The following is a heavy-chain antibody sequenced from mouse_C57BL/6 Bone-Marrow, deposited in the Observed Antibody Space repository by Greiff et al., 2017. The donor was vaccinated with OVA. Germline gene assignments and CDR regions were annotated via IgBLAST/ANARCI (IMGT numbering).Heavy chain of an antibody. CDR2: IHPNSGST. J-gene: IGHJ3*01. CDR3: ARPSDYGSSSWFAY. Sequence: QVQLQQPGAELVKPGASVKLSCKASGYTFTSYWMHWVKQRPGQGLEWIGMIHPNSGSTNYNEKFKSKATLTVDKSSSTAYMQLSSLTSDDSAVYYCARPSDYGSSSWFAYWGQGTLVTVSA. D-gene: IGHD1-1*01. CDR1: GYTFTSYW. V-gene: IGHV1-64*01.